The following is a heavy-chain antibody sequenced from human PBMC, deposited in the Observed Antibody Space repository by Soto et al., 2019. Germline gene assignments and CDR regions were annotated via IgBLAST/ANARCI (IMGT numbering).Heavy chain of an antibody. CDR2: ISGSGGST. CDR3: VRTTVAVPRTPTYYGMDV. J-gene: IGHJ6*02. CDR1: GFTFSSYA. D-gene: IGHD6-19*01. Sequence: PVGSLRLSCAASGFTFSSYAMSWVRQAPGKGLEWVSAISGSGGSTYYADSVKGRFTTSRDNSKNTLYLQMNSLRAEDTAVYYCVRTTVAVPRTPTYYGMDVWGQGTTVTVSS. V-gene: IGHV3-23*01.